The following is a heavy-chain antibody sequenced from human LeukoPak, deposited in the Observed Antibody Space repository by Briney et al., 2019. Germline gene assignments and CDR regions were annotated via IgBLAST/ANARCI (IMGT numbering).Heavy chain of an antibody. Sequence: GGSLRLSCAASGFAFSDSWMTWIRQAPGKGLGWVAFIKGDGSAKKYVDSVKGRFTISRDNAKNSLFLQMNSLRAEDTAVYYCARDRGWIQHDIWGQGTMVTVSS. CDR1: GFAFSDSW. CDR2: IKGDGSAK. J-gene: IGHJ3*02. D-gene: IGHD5-18*01. CDR3: ARDRGWIQHDI. V-gene: IGHV3-7*01.